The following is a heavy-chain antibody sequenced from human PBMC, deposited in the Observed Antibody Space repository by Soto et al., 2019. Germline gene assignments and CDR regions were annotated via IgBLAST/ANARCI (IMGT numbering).Heavy chain of an antibody. CDR3: ANMRGRYDGSDSGAYRDV. D-gene: IGHD3-10*01. J-gene: IGHJ6*04. V-gene: IGHV3-23*01. Sequence: EVQLLESGGGLVQPGGSLRLSCAASGFTFNTYAMSWVRQAPGEGLEWVSGISESGGSTYHADSVKGRFTISRDNSKKTLYLQMNSLSAEDTAVYYCANMRGRYDGSDSGAYRDVWGKGTTVTVSS. CDR1: GFTFNTYA. CDR2: ISESGGST.